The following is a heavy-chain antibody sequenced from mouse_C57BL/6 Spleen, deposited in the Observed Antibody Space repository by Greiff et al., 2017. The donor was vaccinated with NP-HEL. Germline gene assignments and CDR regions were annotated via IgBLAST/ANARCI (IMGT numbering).Heavy chain of an antibody. CDR3: ARGDYDVGFAY. J-gene: IGHJ3*01. CDR1: GYTFTDYY. V-gene: IGHV1-76*01. D-gene: IGHD2-4*01. Sequence: QVHVKQSGAELVRPGASVKLSCKASGYTFTDYYINWVKQRPGQGLEWIARIYPGSGNTYYNEKFKGKATLTAEKSSSTAYMQLSSLTSEDSAVYFCARGDYDVGFAYWGQGTLVTVSA. CDR2: IYPGSGNT.